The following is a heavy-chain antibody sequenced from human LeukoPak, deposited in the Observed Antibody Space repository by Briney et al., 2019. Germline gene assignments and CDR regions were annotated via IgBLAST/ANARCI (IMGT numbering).Heavy chain of an antibody. Sequence: PSETLSLTCAVYGGSLSDYYWSWIRQPPGKGLEWIGEINHSGSTNYNPSLKSRVTISVDTSKNQFSLKLSSVTAADTAVYYCARLRRLAYYYDSSGYFYFDYWGQGTLVTVSS. J-gene: IGHJ4*02. CDR2: INHSGST. D-gene: IGHD3-22*01. CDR3: ARLRRLAYYYDSSGYFYFDY. CDR1: GGSLSDYY. V-gene: IGHV4-34*01.